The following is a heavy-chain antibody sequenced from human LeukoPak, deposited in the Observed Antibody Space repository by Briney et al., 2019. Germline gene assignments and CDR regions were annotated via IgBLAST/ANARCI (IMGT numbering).Heavy chain of an antibody. J-gene: IGHJ5*02. CDR3: VRIPNSANFPNWFDP. CDR1: GFTFSTYT. CDR2: ISSSSYI. V-gene: IGHV3-21*01. Sequence: GGSLRLSCAASGFTFSTYTMNWVRQAPGKGLEWVSSISSSSYIYYADSMKGRFTISRGNAKNSLYLQMNSLRAEDTAVYYCVRIPNSANFPNWFDPWGQGTLVTVSS. D-gene: IGHD4/OR15-4a*01.